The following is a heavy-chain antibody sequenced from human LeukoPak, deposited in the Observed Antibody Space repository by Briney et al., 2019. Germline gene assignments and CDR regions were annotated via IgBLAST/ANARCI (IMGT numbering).Heavy chain of an antibody. J-gene: IGHJ6*02. Sequence: GGSLRLSCAASGFTLSNYGMSWVRQAPGKGLEWVSSIGGTGAITYYADSVKGRFTISRDNSKNTLYLQMNILRAEDTAVYYCAKYEGIGKTYDGMDVWGQGTTVTVSS. CDR1: GFTLSNYG. V-gene: IGHV3-23*01. CDR3: AKYEGIGKTYDGMDV. CDR2: IGGTGAIT. D-gene: IGHD1-14*01.